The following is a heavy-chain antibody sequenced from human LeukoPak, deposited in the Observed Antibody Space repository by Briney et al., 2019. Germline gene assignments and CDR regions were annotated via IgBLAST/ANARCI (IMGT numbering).Heavy chain of an antibody. J-gene: IGHJ4*02. V-gene: IGHV3-23*01. CDR2: ISGSGST. Sequence: GGSLRLSCAASGFTFSSYAMSWVRQAPGKGLEWVSAISGSGSTYYADSVKGRFTVSRDNSKNTLDLQMNGLRAEDTALYYCARGRGYSENYFEYWGQGTLVTVSS. D-gene: IGHD5-18*01. CDR1: GFTFSSYA. CDR3: ARGRGYSENYFEY.